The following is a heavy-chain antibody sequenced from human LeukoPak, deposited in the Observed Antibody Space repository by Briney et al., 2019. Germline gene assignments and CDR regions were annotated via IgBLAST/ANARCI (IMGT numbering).Heavy chain of an antibody. V-gene: IGHV1-69*04. CDR1: GGTFSSYA. CDR2: IIPIFGIA. Sequence: ASVKVSCKPSGGTFSSYAISWVPQAPGQGLEWMGRIIPIFGIANYAQKFQGRVTITADKSTSTAYMELSSLRSEDTAVYYCARSHQYYYDSSGYYPLMNWGQGTLVTVSS. CDR3: ARSHQYYYDSSGYYPLMN. D-gene: IGHD3-22*01. J-gene: IGHJ4*02.